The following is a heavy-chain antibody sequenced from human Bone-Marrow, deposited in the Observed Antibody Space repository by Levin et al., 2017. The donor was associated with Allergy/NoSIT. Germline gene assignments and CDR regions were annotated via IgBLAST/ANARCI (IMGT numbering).Heavy chain of an antibody. J-gene: IGHJ4*02. CDR1: GFTFSDHY. V-gene: IGHV3-72*01. CDR2: SRDKANGYNT. Sequence: GGSLRLSCATSGFTFSDHYVDWVRQTPGKGLEWIGRSRDKANGYNTEYAASVKDRFTILRDDSKNSVHLQMNSLRTEDTAVYYCERAVPNFPFDRGGQGTLVTVSS. D-gene: IGHD2-2*01. CDR3: ERAVPNFPFDR.